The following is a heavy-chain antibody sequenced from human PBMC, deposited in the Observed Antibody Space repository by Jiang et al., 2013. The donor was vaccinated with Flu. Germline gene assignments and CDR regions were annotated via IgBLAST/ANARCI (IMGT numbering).Heavy chain of an antibody. J-gene: IGHJ5*02. CDR1: GGSISSFY. D-gene: IGHD6-19*01. Sequence: EYGPGLVKPSETLSLTCIVSGGSISSFYWNWIRQPPGKGLEWIGYIYYSGSTNYNPSLKSRVTISVDTSKNQFSLKLSSVTAADTAVYYCARNSEYSSGWYKSGSNWFDPWGQGTLVTVSS. CDR2: IYYSGST. CDR3: ARNSEYSSGWYKSGSNWFDP. V-gene: IGHV4-59*01.